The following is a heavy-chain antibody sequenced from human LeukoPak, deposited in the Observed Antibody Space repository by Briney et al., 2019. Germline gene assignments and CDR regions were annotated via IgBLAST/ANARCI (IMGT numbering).Heavy chain of an antibody. Sequence: GASVKVSCTASGYTFTGYYMHWVRQAPGQGLEWMGWINPNSGGTNYAQKFQGRVTMTRDTSISTAYMELSRLRSDDTAVYYCARVSGAYCSSTSCYVSSYYFDYWGQGTLVTVSS. V-gene: IGHV1-2*02. CDR1: GYTFTGYY. J-gene: IGHJ4*02. CDR2: INPNSGGT. D-gene: IGHD2-2*01. CDR3: ARVSGAYCSSTSCYVSSYYFDY.